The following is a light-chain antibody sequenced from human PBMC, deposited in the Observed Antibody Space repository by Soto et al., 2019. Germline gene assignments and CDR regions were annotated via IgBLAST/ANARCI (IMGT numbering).Light chain of an antibody. Sequence: DIVMTQSPDSLAVSLGERATIKCKSSQSVLYNVNDKNYLAWYQQKPGQPPKLLISWASTRESGVPDRFSGSGAATDFTLNISTRQAEDVAVYYCQHYYSSPHWTLGQVTRVEIK. CDR2: WAS. CDR3: QHYYSSPHWT. J-gene: IGKJ1*01. CDR1: QSVLYNVNDKNY. V-gene: IGKV4-1*01.